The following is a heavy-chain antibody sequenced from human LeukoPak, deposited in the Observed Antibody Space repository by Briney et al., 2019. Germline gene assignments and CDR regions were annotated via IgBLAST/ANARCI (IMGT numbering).Heavy chain of an antibody. D-gene: IGHD6-19*01. CDR2: IWYDGSNK. J-gene: IGHJ6*02. CDR1: GFTFSSYG. CDR3: ARDQWVSGWYGSGSYYYYGMDV. Sequence: GGSLRLSCAASGFTFSSYGMHWVRKAPGKGREWVAVIWYDGSNKYYADSVKGRFTISRDNSKNPLYLQMNSVRAEDAAVYYCARDQWVSGWYGSGSYYYYGMDVWGQGTTVSVSS. V-gene: IGHV3-33*01.